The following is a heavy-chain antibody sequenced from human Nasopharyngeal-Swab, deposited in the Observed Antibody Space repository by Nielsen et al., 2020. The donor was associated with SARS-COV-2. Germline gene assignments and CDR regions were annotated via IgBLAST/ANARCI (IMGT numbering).Heavy chain of an antibody. V-gene: IGHV4-34*01. CDR2: INHSGST. D-gene: IGHD1-7*01. Sequence: WIRQPPGKGLEWIGEINHSGSTNYNPSLKSRVTISVDTSKNQFSLKLSSVTAADTAVYYCERRTRYGITGTRGGFPVWGKGTTVTVSS. J-gene: IGHJ6*04. CDR3: ERRTRYGITGTRGGFPV.